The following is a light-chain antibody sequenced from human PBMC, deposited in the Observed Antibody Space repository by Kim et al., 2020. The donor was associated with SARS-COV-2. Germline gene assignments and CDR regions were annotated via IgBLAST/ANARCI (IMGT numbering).Light chain of an antibody. Sequence: HLVLTQSPSASASLGASVKFTCTLSSGHSSYAIAWHQQQPEKGPRYLMKVNSDGSHSKGDGIPDRFSGSSSGPERYLTISRVQSEDEADYYCQTWGTGIVVFGGGTQLTVL. CDR3: QTWGTGIVV. J-gene: IGLJ2*01. CDR1: SGHSSYA. CDR2: VNSDGSH. V-gene: IGLV4-69*01.